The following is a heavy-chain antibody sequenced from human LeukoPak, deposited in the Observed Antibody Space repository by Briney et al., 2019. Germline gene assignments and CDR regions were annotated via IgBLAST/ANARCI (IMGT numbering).Heavy chain of an antibody. CDR1: RFTFSDYY. D-gene: IGHD6-6*01. CDR2: ISSSGSTI. J-gene: IGHJ5*02. Sequence: GGSLRLSCAASRFTFSDYYMSWIRQAPGKGLEWVSYISSSGSTIYYADSVKGRFTISRDNAKNSLYLQMNSLRAEDTAVYYCARHYPLSSSSYLSWFDPWGQGTLVTVSS. V-gene: IGHV3-11*04. CDR3: ARHYPLSSSSYLSWFDP.